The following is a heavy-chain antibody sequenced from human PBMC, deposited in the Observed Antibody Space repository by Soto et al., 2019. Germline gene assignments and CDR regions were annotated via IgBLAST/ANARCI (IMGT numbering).Heavy chain of an antibody. V-gene: IGHV3-33*01. CDR2: IWYDGTNK. D-gene: IGHD4-17*01. CDR3: ARGPLTTVTAWGDWYFDL. Sequence: QVQLVESGGGVVQPWRSLRLSCATSGFTFSSYGMHWVRQGPGKGLEWVAVIWYDGTNKYYADSVNGRFTISRDDSKNTLYLQLNSLRAEDRSVYYCARGPLTTVTAWGDWYFDLWGRGTLVTVCS. J-gene: IGHJ2*01. CDR1: GFTFSSYG.